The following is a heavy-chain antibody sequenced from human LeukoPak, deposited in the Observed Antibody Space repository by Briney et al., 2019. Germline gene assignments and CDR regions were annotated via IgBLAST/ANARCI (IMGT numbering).Heavy chain of an antibody. V-gene: IGHV4-59*01. D-gene: IGHD6-13*01. CDR3: ARTAGSSSWTT. J-gene: IGHJ5*02. Sequence: SETLSLTCTVSGGSISSYYWSWIRQPPGKGLEWIGYIYYSGSTNYNPSLKSRVSISVDTSKNQFSLKLRSMTAADTAVYYCARTAGSSSWTTWGQGTLVTVSS. CDR2: IYYSGST. CDR1: GGSISSYY.